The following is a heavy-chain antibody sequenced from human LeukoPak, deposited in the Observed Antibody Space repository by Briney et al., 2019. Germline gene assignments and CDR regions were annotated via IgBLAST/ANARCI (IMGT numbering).Heavy chain of an antibody. CDR3: AKDKGGAVTLRAFDI. D-gene: IGHD4-17*01. J-gene: IGHJ3*02. CDR1: GFTFGDYA. V-gene: IGHV3-23*01. CDR2: ISGSGGST. Sequence: GGSLRLSCSCSGFTFGDYAMSWVRQAPGKGLEWVSAISGSGGSTYYADSVKGRFTISRDNSKNTLYLQMNSLRAEDTAVYYCAKDKGGAVTLRAFDIWGQGTMVTVSS.